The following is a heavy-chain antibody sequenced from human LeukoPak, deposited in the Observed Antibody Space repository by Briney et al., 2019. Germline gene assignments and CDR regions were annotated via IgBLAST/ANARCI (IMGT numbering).Heavy chain of an antibody. CDR1: GGSITSHY. Sequence: SETLSLTCTVSGGSITSHYWTWIRQPPGEGLEWIGYIYYTGSTNYNPSLKSRVTLSVDTSNNEVPLKLRSVTAADTAVYYCARVGVEVELATFDYWGRGTLVAVSS. J-gene: IGHJ4*02. D-gene: IGHD5-24*01. V-gene: IGHV4-59*11. CDR3: ARVGVEVELATFDY. CDR2: IYYTGST.